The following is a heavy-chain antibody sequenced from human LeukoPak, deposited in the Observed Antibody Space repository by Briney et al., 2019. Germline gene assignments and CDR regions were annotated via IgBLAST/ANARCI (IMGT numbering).Heavy chain of an antibody. Sequence: GGSLRLSCAASGSTFSSYAMSWVRQAPGKGLEWVSAISGSGGSTYYADSVKGRFTISRDNSKNTLYLQMNSLRAEDTAVYYCASRSGHDSSGYREAFDIWGQGTMVTVSS. CDR3: ASRSGHDSSGYREAFDI. CDR2: ISGSGGST. V-gene: IGHV3-23*01. J-gene: IGHJ3*02. D-gene: IGHD3-22*01. CDR1: GSTFSSYA.